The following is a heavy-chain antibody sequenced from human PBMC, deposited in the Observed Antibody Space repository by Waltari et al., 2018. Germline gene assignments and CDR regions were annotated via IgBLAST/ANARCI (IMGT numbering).Heavy chain of an antibody. J-gene: IGHJ5*02. V-gene: IGHV1-69-2*01. CDR1: GYIFSKYY. CDR3: ATSGMDLSGVTINWFDP. D-gene: IGHD3-9*01. Sequence: EVQLVQSGAEVKKPGATVKISCKAPGYIFSKYYMPWRRQATGKGLEWMGRVDPADGKTIYADKFQGRFIITTNRPTRTVFMEVTSLTSDDAAVYYCATSGMDLSGVTINWFDPWGQGTLLTVSS. CDR2: VDPADGKT.